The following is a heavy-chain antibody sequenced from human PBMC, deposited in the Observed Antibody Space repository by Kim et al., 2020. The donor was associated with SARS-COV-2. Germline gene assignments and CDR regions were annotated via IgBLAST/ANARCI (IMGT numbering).Heavy chain of an antibody. D-gene: IGHD2-2*02. CDR2: VSSSSRST. Sequence: GGSLRLSCAASGFRFSDYDMNWVRQAPGKGLEWVSSVSSSSRSTIYAASEGGRFIISSDNARDSLSLQMGRLQPEDTAVYYCARVRYNYYAMDLWGPGTT. V-gene: IGHV3-11*05. CDR1: GFRFSDYD. CDR3: ARVRYNYYAMDL. J-gene: IGHJ6*02.